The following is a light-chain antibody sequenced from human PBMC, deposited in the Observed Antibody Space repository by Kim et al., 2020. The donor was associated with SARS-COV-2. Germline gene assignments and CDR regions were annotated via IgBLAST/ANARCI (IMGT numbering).Light chain of an antibody. CDR3: QQYWT. J-gene: IGKJ1*01. CDR2: AAS. CDR1: QGISSY. V-gene: IGKV1-8*01. Sequence: AIRITQSPSSLSASTGDRVTITCRASQGISSYLAWYQQKPGKAPKLLIYAASTLQSGVPSRFSGSGSGTDFTLTISCLQSEDFATYYCQQYWTFGQGTEVDIK.